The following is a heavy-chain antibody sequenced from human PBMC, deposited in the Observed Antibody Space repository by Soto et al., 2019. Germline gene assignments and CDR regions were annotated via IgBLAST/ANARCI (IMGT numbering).Heavy chain of an antibody. CDR1: GGSISSYY. Sequence: SETLSLTCTVSGGSISSYYWSWIRQPPGKGLEWIGYIYYSGSTNYNPSLKSRVTISVDTSKNQFSLKLSSVTAADTAVYYCARQDSSSWQNDYWGQGTLVTVSS. D-gene: IGHD6-13*01. CDR2: IYYSGST. J-gene: IGHJ4*02. CDR3: ARQDSSSWQNDY. V-gene: IGHV4-59*08.